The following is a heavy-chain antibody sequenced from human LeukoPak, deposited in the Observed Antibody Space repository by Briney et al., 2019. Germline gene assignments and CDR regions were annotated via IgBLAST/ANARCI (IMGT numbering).Heavy chain of an antibody. J-gene: IGHJ6*03. D-gene: IGHD1-26*01. CDR2: ISSSGSTI. V-gene: IGHV3-11*04. CDR3: ARDGGSYSRDYYYYYMDV. Sequence: GGSLRLSCAASGFTFSDYYMSWIRQAPGKGLEWVSYISSSGSTIYYADSVKGRFTISRDNAKNSLYLQMNSLRAEDTAVYYCARDGGSYSRDYYYYYMDVWGKGTTVTVSS. CDR1: GFTFSDYY.